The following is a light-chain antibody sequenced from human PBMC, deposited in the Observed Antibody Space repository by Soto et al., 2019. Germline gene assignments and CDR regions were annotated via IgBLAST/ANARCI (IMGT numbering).Light chain of an antibody. CDR3: QQSYNTPRNT. CDR1: QSLSSY. V-gene: IGKV1-39*01. Sequence: DIPMTQSPSSLSASVGDRVTITCRASQSLSSYLNWYQQKPGKAPKLLIYAASRLQSGVPSRFSGSGSGTAFTLTISTLQPDDFAPYYCQQSYNTPRNTLGRGTKLEIK. CDR2: AAS. J-gene: IGKJ2*01.